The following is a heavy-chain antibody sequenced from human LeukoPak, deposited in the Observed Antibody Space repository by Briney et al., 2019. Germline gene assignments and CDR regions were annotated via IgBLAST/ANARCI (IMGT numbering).Heavy chain of an antibody. CDR1: GFTFDDYA. CDR3: ASLGEGYNFLDY. CDR2: ISSSSSYI. D-gene: IGHD5-24*01. J-gene: IGHJ4*02. Sequence: GGSLRLSCAASGFTFDDYAMHWVRQAPGKGLEWVSSISSSSSYIYYADSVKGRFTISRDNAKNSLYLQMNSLRAEDTAVYYCASLGEGYNFLDYWGQGTLVTVSS. V-gene: IGHV3-21*01.